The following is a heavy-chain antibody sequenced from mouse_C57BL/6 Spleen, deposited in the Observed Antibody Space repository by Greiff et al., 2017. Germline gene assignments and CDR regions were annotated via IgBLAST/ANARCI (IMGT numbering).Heavy chain of an antibody. Sequence: QVQLQQPGAELVRPGSSVKLSCKASGYTFTSYWMHWVKQRPIQGLEWIGNIDPSDSETHYNQKFKDKATLTVDKSSSTAYMQLSSLTSEDSAVYYCARGYYGREYFDYWGQGTTLTVSS. CDR1: GYTFTSYW. CDR3: ARGYYGREYFDY. V-gene: IGHV1-52*01. J-gene: IGHJ2*01. CDR2: IDPSDSET. D-gene: IGHD1-1*01.